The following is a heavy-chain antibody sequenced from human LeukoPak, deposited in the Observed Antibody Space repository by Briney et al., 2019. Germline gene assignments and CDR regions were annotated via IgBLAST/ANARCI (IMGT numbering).Heavy chain of an antibody. D-gene: IGHD6-13*01. Sequence: SETLSLTCAVYGGSFSGYYWSWIRQPAGKGLEWIGRIYTSGSTNYNPSLKSRVTISVDTSKNQFSLKLSSVTAADTAVYYCARSGYSSSWYRDDAFDIWGQGTMVTVSS. CDR2: IYTSGST. J-gene: IGHJ3*02. V-gene: IGHV4-59*10. CDR1: GGSFSGYY. CDR3: ARSGYSSSWYRDDAFDI.